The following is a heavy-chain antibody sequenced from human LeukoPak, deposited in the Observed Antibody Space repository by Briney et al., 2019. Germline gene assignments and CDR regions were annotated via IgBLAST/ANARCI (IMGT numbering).Heavy chain of an antibody. Sequence: GGSLRLSCAASGFTFSSYWMHWVRQPPGKGLVWVSRITTDGSSTTYADSVKGRFTVSRDNAKSTLYLQMNSLRAEDTAVYYCATGYSGNGVGYWGQGTLVTVSS. V-gene: IGHV3-74*01. CDR3: ATGYSGNGVGY. CDR2: ITTDGSST. J-gene: IGHJ4*02. D-gene: IGHD5-12*01. CDR1: GFTFSSYW.